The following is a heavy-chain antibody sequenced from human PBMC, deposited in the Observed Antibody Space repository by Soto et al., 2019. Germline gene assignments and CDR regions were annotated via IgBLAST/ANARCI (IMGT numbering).Heavy chain of an antibody. D-gene: IGHD3-22*01. CDR1: GGSISSSSYY. CDR2: IYYSGST. CDR3: ARLGPTYYYDSSGYYYEGGDWFDP. J-gene: IGHJ5*02. V-gene: IGHV4-39*01. Sequence: SETLSLTCTVSGGSISSSSYYWGWIRQPPGKGLEWIGSIYYSGSTYYNPSLKSRVTISVDTSKNQFSLKLSSVTAADTAVYYCARLGPTYYYDSSGYYYEGGDWFDPWGQGTLVTVSS.